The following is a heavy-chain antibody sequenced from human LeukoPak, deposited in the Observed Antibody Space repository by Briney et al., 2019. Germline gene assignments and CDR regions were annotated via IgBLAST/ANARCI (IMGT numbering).Heavy chain of an antibody. CDR1: GFTFSSYA. D-gene: IGHD3-10*01. Sequence: GGSLRLSCAASGFTFSSYAMHWVRQAPGKGLEWLALISYGGSNKYYADSVRGRFTISRDNSKNTLYLQMNSLRAEDTAVYYCARDRGHFDYWGQGTLVTVSS. J-gene: IGHJ4*02. V-gene: IGHV3-30-3*01. CDR3: ARDRGHFDY. CDR2: ISYGGSNK.